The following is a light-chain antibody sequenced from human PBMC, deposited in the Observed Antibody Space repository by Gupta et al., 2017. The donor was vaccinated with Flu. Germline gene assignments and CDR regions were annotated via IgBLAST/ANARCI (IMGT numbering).Light chain of an antibody. V-gene: IGLV1-40*01. J-gene: IGLJ2*01. CDR2: GNS. CDR3: QSYDSSLSGSV. Sequence: QSVLTQPPSVSGAPWQRVTISCTGSSSNIGAGYDVHWYQQLPGTAPKLLFYGNSNRPSGVPDRFSGSKSGTSASLAITGLQAEDEADYYCQSYDSSLSGSVFGGGTKLTVL. CDR1: SSNIGAGYD.